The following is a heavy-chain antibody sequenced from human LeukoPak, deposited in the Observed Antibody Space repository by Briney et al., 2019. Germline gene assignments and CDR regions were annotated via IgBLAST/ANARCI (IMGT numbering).Heavy chain of an antibody. CDR3: ARVVRGYCSGGSCSTYNWFDP. CDR1: GYTFTSYG. V-gene: IGHV1-18*01. CDR2: ISAYNGNT. J-gene: IGHJ5*02. D-gene: IGHD2-15*01. Sequence: ASVKVSCKASGYTFTSYGISWVRQAPGQGLEWMGWISAYNGNTNYAQKLQGRVTMTTDTSTSTAYMELRSLRSDDTAVYYCARVVRGYCSGGSCSTYNWFDPWGQGTLATVSS.